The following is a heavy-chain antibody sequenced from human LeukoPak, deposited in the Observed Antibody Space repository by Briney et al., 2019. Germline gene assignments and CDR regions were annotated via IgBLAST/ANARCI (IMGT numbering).Heavy chain of an antibody. V-gene: IGHV1-18*04. D-gene: IGHD6-13*01. J-gene: IGHJ4*02. CDR2: ISAYNGNT. Sequence: ASVTVSCKASGYTFTSYGISWVRQAPGQGLEWMGWISAYNGNTNYAQKLQGRVTMTTDPSTSTAYMELRSLRSDDTAVYYCARAFYIAAAEDYWGQGTLVTVSS. CDR3: ARAFYIAAAEDY. CDR1: GYTFTSYG.